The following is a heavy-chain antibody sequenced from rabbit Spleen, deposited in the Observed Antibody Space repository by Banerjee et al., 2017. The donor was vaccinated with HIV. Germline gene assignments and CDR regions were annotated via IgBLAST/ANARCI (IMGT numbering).Heavy chain of an antibody. Sequence: QSLEESGGDLVKPEGSLTLTCTASGFSFSSNEYMCWVRQAPGKGLEWISCIAGDSSGFTYSATWAKGRFTCSKTSSTTVTLQMTSLTVADTATYFCARDTGPSFSSYGMDLWGPGTLVTVS. V-gene: IGHV1S40*01. CDR3: ARDTGPSFSSYGMDL. D-gene: IGHD7-1*01. J-gene: IGHJ6*01. CDR2: IAGDSSGFT. CDR1: GFSFSSNEY.